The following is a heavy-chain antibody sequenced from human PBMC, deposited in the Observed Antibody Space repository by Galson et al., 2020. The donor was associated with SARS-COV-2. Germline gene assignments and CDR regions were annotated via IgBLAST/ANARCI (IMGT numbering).Heavy chain of an antibody. V-gene: IGHV1-24*01. CDR3: ATTAVIVVVPAAKASWFDP. CDR2: FDPEDGET. J-gene: IGHJ5*02. D-gene: IGHD2-2*01. CDR1: GYTLTELS. Sequence: ASVKVSCKVSGYTLTELSMHWVRQAPGKGLEWMGGFDPEDGETIYAQKFQGRVTMTEDTSTDTAYMELSSLRSEDTAVYYCATTAVIVVVPAAKASWFDPWGQGTLVTVSS.